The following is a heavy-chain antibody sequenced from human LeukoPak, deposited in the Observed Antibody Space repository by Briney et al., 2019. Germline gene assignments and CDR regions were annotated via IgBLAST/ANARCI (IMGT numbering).Heavy chain of an antibody. CDR3: ARDRDIVVVPAYYMDV. J-gene: IGHJ6*03. Sequence: PGGSLRLSCAASGFTFDDYGMSWVRQAPGKGLEWVSGINWNGGSTGYADSVKGRFTIARDNAKNSLYLQMNSLRAEDTALYYCARDRDIVVVPAYYMDVWGKGTTVTASS. CDR2: INWNGGST. V-gene: IGHV3-20*04. CDR1: GFTFDDYG. D-gene: IGHD2-2*01.